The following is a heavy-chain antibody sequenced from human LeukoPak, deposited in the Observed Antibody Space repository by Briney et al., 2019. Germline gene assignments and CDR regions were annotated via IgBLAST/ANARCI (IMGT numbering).Heavy chain of an antibody. V-gene: IGHV3-30*02. Sequence: PGGSLRLSCAASGFTFSSYGMHWVRQAPGKGLEWVAFIRYDGSNKYYADSVKGRFTISRDNSKNTLYLQMNSLRAEDTAVYYCAKRYSSSWYGWFDPWGQGTLVTVSS. CDR3: AKRYSSSWYGWFDP. D-gene: IGHD6-13*01. CDR1: GFTFSSYG. J-gene: IGHJ5*02. CDR2: IRYDGSNK.